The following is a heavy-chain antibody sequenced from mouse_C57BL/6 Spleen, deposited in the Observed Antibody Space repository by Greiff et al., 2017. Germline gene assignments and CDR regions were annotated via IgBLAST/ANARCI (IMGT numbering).Heavy chain of an antibody. CDR2: ISYDGSN. CDR3: ARGDYGSSTWFAY. J-gene: IGHJ3*01. Sequence: EVKLQESGPGLVKTSQSLSLTCSVTGYSITSGYYWNWIRQFPGNKLEWMGYISYDGSNNYNPSLKNRISITRATPKNQFFLKLNSVTTEDTATYYCARGDYGSSTWFAYWGQGTLVTVSA. D-gene: IGHD1-1*01. V-gene: IGHV3-6*01. CDR1: GYSITSGYY.